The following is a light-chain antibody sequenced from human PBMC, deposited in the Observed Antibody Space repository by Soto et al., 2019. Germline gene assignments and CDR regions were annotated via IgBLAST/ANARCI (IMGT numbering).Light chain of an antibody. CDR1: QSVTSNY. CDR3: QQYGTSPQT. CDR2: DTS. J-gene: IGKJ1*01. Sequence: ETVLTQSPGTPSLSPGERATLSCRASQSVTSNYLAWYQQKPGQAPGLLIYDTSTRASGVPDRFSGSGSGPEFTLTISRLEPEDFAVYYCQQYGTSPQTFGQGTKWIS. V-gene: IGKV3-20*01.